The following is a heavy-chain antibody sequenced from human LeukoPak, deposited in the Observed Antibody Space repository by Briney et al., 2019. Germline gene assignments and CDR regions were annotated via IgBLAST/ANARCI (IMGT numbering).Heavy chain of an antibody. Sequence: ASVKVSCKASGYTFTSYGTSWVRQAPRQGLEWMGWISAYNGNTNYAQKLQGRVTMTTDTSTSTAYMELRSLRSDDTAVYYCARGSSGWEYYYYYMDVWGKGTTVTVSS. V-gene: IGHV1-18*01. D-gene: IGHD6-19*01. CDR3: ARGSSGWEYYYYYMDV. J-gene: IGHJ6*03. CDR2: ISAYNGNT. CDR1: GYTFTSYG.